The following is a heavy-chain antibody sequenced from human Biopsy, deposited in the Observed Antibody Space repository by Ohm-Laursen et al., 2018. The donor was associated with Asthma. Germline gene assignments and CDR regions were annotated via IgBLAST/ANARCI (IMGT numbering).Heavy chain of an antibody. CDR1: GFAVSRDH. Sequence: SLRLSCAASGFAVSRDHMFWVRQAPGKGLEWVSVIYSGGTSLTADSVRGRFTISRDYSKNTLYLQMHSLRAEETAAYYCARGDSSNWSHYYFDYWGQGTLVTVSS. J-gene: IGHJ4*02. V-gene: IGHV3-53*01. D-gene: IGHD3-22*01. CDR2: IYSGGTS. CDR3: ARGDSSNWSHYYFDY.